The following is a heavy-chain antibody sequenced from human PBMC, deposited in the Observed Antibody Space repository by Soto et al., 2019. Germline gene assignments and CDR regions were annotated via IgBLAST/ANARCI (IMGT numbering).Heavy chain of an antibody. CDR3: ARLPAVSGSLAWFDP. J-gene: IGHJ5*02. Sequence: SETLSLTCTVSGASISSYYWSWIRQPPGKGLEWLAYIYHSGTINYNPSLKSRATISADTSKNQLSLKLNSVTAADTAVYYCARLPAVSGSLAWFDPWGQGTLVTVSS. V-gene: IGHV4-59*08. CDR1: GASISSYY. CDR2: IYHSGTI. D-gene: IGHD3-10*01.